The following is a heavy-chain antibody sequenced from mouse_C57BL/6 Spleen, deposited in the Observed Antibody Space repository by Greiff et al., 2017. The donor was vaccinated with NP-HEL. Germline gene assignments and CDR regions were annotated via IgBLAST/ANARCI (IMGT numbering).Heavy chain of an antibody. V-gene: IGHV1-42*01. J-gene: IGHJ4*01. D-gene: IGHD2-2*01. CDR1: GYSFTGYY. Sequence: EVQLQQSGPELVKPGASVKISCKASGYSFTGYYMNWVKQSPEKSLEWIGEINPSTGGTTYNQKFKAKATLTVDKSSSTAYMQLKSLTSEDSAVYYCARRRAVKDYAMDYWGQGTSVTVSS. CDR3: ARRRAVKDYAMDY. CDR2: INPSTGGT.